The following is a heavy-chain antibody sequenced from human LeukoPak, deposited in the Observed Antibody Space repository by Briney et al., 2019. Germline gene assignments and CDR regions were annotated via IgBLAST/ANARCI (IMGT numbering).Heavy chain of an antibody. CDR1: ADSISSSSYY. CDR3: ARRGIATEGYYFDY. J-gene: IGHJ4*02. V-gene: IGHV4-39*07. CDR2: IYYSGTT. D-gene: IGHD6-13*01. Sequence: SETLSLTCTVSADSISSSSYYWGWIRQPPGKGLEWIGSIYYSGTTYYNPSLKSRVTISVDTSKYQFSLKLSSVTAADAAVYYCARRGIATEGYYFDYWGQGTLVTVSS.